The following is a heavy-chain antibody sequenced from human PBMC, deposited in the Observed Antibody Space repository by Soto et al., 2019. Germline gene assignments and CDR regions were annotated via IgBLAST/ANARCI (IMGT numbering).Heavy chain of an antibody. Sequence: SGPTLVNPTETLTLTCTFSGFSLTTSGVGVGCIRQPPGNALEWLALIYWNDDKRYSPSLRGRLTITKDTSKNQVVLAMTNMDPVDTATYYCAHHTITPATNWFDPWGLGTLVTVSS. CDR3: AHHTITPATNWFDP. CDR2: IYWNDDK. J-gene: IGHJ5*02. CDR1: GFSLTTSGVG. V-gene: IGHV2-5*01. D-gene: IGHD2-2*01.